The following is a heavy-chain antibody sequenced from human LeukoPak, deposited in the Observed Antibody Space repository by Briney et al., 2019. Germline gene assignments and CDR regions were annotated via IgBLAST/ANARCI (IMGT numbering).Heavy chain of an antibody. V-gene: IGHV1-2*02. CDR1: GYTFTGYY. CDR3: ARESCSGGSCYWLDP. D-gene: IGHD2-15*01. Sequence: ASVKVSCKASGYTFTGYYMHWVRQAPGQGLGWMGWINLNSGGTNYAQKFQGRVTMTRDTSISTAYMELSRLRSDDTAVYYCARESCSGGSCYWLDPWGQGTLVTVSS. J-gene: IGHJ5*02. CDR2: INLNSGGT.